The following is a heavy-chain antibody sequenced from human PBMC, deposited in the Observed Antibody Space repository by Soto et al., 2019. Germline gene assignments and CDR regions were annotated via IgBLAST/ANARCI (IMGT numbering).Heavy chain of an antibody. CDR1: GFTFSTYA. D-gene: IGHD3-16*01. CDR2: IGTHADTT. Sequence: EVQLLESGGGLVQPGGSLRLSCAASGFTFSTYALTWVRQAPGKGLEWVSSIGTHADTTYYVDSVKGRFSISRDNSKNTVYLQMSSLSAEDTALYYCARPYVEVAVNDAFEIWGRGTMVTVSS. V-gene: IGHV3-23*01. J-gene: IGHJ3*02. CDR3: ARPYVEVAVNDAFEI.